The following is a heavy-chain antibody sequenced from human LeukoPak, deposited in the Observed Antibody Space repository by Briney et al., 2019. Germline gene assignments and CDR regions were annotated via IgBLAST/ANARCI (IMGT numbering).Heavy chain of an antibody. J-gene: IGHJ4*02. Sequence: PSETLSLTCAVYGGSFSGYYWSWIRQPPGKGLEWIGEINHSGSTYYNPSLKSRVTISVGTSKNQFSLKLSSVTAADTAVYYCARRGSGWYEGDYWGQGTLVTVSS. CDR3: ARRGSGWYEGDY. CDR2: INHSGST. D-gene: IGHD6-19*01. V-gene: IGHV4-34*01. CDR1: GGSFSGYY.